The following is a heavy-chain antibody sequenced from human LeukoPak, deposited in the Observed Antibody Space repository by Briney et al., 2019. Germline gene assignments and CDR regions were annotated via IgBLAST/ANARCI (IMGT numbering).Heavy chain of an antibody. CDR3: ARHPGKVTNDWYFDL. V-gene: IGHV1-2*02. Sequence: GASVKVSCTAAGYTFTGYYMHWVRQAPGQGLEWMGWINPNSGGTNYAQKFQGRVTMTRDTSITTAYMELSRLSSDDTAVYYCARHPGKVTNDWYFDLWGRGTLVTVHS. CDR1: GYTFTGYY. CDR2: INPNSGGT. J-gene: IGHJ2*01. D-gene: IGHD4-23*01.